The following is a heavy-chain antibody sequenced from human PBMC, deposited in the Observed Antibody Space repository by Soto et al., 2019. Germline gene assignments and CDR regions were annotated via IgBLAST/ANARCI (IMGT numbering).Heavy chain of an antibody. CDR2: ISGSGGST. Sequence: GESLKISCAASGFTFSSDAMSWVRQAPGKGLEWVSAISGSGGSTYYADSVKGRFTISRDNSKNTLYLQMNSLRAEDTAVYYCAKASDYSGYDRFVYWGQGTLVTVSS. J-gene: IGHJ4*02. CDR3: AKASDYSGYDRFVY. CDR1: GFTFSSDA. D-gene: IGHD5-12*01. V-gene: IGHV3-23*01.